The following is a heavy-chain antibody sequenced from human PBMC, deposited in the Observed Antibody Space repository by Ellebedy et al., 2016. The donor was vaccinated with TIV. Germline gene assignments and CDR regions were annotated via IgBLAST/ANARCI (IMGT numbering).Heavy chain of an antibody. J-gene: IGHJ5*02. V-gene: IGHV3-30*02. CDR3: AKVLFAFGEFESPFDP. Sequence: GGSLRLSCAASGFTFHSYGMHWVRQAPGKGLEWVTFIRYDGSDNYYADSVKGRFTVSRDNSKNTLTLQMNSLRLEDTAVYYCAKVLFAFGEFESPFDPWGQGTLVIVSS. CDR2: IRYDGSDN. D-gene: IGHD3-10*01. CDR1: GFTFHSYG.